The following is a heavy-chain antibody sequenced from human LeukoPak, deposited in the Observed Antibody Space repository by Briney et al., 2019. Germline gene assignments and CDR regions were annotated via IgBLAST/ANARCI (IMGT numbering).Heavy chain of an antibody. V-gene: IGHV1-2*02. CDR3: ATGPGMITGTLGGYYYYYMDV. CDR2: INPNSGGT. J-gene: IGHJ6*03. CDR1: GYTFTGYY. D-gene: IGHD1-20*01. Sequence: ASVKVSCKASGYTFTGYYMHWVRQAPGQGLEWMGWINPNSGGTNYAQKFQGRVTMTRDTSISTAYMELSSLRSEDTAVYYCATGPGMITGTLGGYYYYYMDVWGKGTTVTVSS.